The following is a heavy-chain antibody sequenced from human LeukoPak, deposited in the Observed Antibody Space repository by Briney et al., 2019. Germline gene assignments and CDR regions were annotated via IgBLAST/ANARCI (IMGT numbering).Heavy chain of an antibody. J-gene: IGHJ1*01. Sequence: ASVKISCKVSGYTFTDYYMHWVQQAPGKGLEWMGLVDPEHGETIYAEKFQGRVTITADTSTDTAYMELSSLRSEDTAVYYCAMGRRWLQFHTEYFQHWGQGTLVTVSS. D-gene: IGHD5-24*01. CDR2: VDPEHGET. CDR3: AMGRRWLQFHTEYFQH. CDR1: GYTFTDYY. V-gene: IGHV1-69-2*01.